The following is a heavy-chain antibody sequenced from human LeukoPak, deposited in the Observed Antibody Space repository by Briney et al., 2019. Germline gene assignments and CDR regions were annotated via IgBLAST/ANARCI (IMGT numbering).Heavy chain of an antibody. CDR2: LNANNGNT. CDR1: GYTLTSYG. CDR3: ARDVDHIVVVTASGDAFDT. V-gene: IGHV1-18*01. Sequence: ASLKVSCKASGYTLTSYGISWVRQAPGQGLWWMGGLNANNGNTNYAQKLQGRVTMTTDTSTSTAYMELRSLRSDDTAVYYCARDVDHIVVVTASGDAFDTWGQGTMVTVSS. D-gene: IGHD2-21*02. J-gene: IGHJ3*02.